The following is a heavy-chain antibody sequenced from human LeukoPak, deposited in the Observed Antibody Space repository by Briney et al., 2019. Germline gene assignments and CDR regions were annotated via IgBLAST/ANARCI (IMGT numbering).Heavy chain of an antibody. CDR1: GGSFSGYY. J-gene: IGHJ4*02. Sequence: SETLSLTCAVYGGSFSGYYWSWIRQPPGKGLEWIGEINHSGSTNYNPSLKSRVTISVDTSKNQFSLKLSSVTAADTAVYYCARGPGLIYTAARPQDYWGQGTLVTVSS. D-gene: IGHD6-6*01. CDR3: ARGPGLIYTAARPQDY. CDR2: INHSGST. V-gene: IGHV4-34*01.